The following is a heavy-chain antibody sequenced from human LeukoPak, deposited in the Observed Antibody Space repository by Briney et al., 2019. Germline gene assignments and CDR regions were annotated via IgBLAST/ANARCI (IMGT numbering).Heavy chain of an antibody. Sequence: SVKVSCKASGGTFSSYVISWVRQAPGQGLEWMGRIIPILGIANYAQKFQGRVTITADKSTSTAYMELSSLRSEDTAVYYCARRNTIGYCSGDSCYVHWGQGTLVTVSS. CDR2: IIPILGIA. J-gene: IGHJ4*02. CDR3: ARRNTIGYCSGDSCYVH. CDR1: GGTFSSYV. D-gene: IGHD2-15*01. V-gene: IGHV1-69*04.